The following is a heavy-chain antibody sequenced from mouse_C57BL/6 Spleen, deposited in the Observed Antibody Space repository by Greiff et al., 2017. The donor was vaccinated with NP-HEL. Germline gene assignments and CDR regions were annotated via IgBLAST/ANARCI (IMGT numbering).Heavy chain of an antibody. J-gene: IGHJ2*01. D-gene: IGHD2-4*01. V-gene: IGHV1-82*01. CDR3: ARGYYDYGLDY. CDR2: IYPGDGDT. CDR1: GYAFSSSW. Sequence: QVQLKESGPELVKPGASVKISCKASGYAFSSSWMNWVKQRPGKGLEWIGRIYPGDGDTNYNGKFKGKATLTADKSSSTAYMQLSSLTSEDSAVYFCARGYYDYGLDYWGQGTTLTVSS.